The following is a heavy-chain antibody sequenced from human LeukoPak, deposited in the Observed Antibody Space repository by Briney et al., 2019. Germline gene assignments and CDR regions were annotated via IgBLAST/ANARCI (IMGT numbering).Heavy chain of an antibody. CDR2: ISHDGSHQ. V-gene: IGHV3-30*04. J-gene: IGHJ4*02. D-gene: IGHD1-1*01. CDR1: GFTFSSYA. CDR3: VKGLVQTTMSYSVDY. Sequence: PGGSLRLSCAASGFTFSSYAMHWVRQAPGKGLEWVAVISHDGSHQNYADSVKGRFTISRDNSKNTVYLQMNSLRAEDTAVYYCVKGLVQTTMSYSVDYWGQGALVTVSS.